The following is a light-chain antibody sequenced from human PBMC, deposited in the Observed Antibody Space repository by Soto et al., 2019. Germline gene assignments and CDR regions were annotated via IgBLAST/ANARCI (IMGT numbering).Light chain of an antibody. V-gene: IGKV3-20*01. CDR1: QSVSSSY. CDR2: LAS. J-gene: IGKJ1*01. CDR3: QQYGSSPWT. Sequence: EIVLTQSPGTLSLSPGERATLSCRASQSVSSSYLAWYQHKPGQAPRLLIYLASSRATDIPDKFSGSGSGTDFTLTISRLEPEDFAVYYCQQYGSSPWTFGQGTKVEIK.